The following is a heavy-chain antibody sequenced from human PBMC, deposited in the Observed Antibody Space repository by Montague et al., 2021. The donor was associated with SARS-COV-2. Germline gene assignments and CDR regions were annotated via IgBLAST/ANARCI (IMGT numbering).Heavy chain of an antibody. Sequence: PALVKPTQTLTLTCTFSGFSLSTSGMCVSWIRQPPGKALEWLALIDWDDDKYYSPSLKSRLTISKDTSKNQVVLTMTNMDPVDTATYYCARIRDYDILTGSYSGFDXWGQGTLVTVSS. D-gene: IGHD3-9*01. CDR1: GFSLSTSGMC. V-gene: IGHV2-70*01. CDR2: IDWDDDK. CDR3: ARIRDYDILTGSYSGFDX. J-gene: IGHJ4*02.